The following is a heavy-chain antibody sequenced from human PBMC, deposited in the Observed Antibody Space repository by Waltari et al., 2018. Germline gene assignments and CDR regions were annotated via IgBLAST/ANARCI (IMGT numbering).Heavy chain of an antibody. CDR1: GFTFSSYA. D-gene: IGHD6-13*01. J-gene: IGHJ4*02. V-gene: IGHV3-30-3*01. CDR2: ISYDGSNK. CDR3: ARGGKGIAAAGKDY. Sequence: QVQLVESGEGVVQPGRSLRLSCAASGFTFSSYAMHWVRQAPGKGLEWVAVISYDGSNKYYADSVKGRFTISRDNSKNTLYLQMNSLRAEDTAVYYCARGGKGIAAAGKDYWGQGTLVTVSS.